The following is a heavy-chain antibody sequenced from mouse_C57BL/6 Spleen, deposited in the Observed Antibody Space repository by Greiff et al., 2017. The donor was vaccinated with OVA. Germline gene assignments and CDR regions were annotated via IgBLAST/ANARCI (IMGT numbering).Heavy chain of an antibody. CDR2: IYPRSGNT. CDR3: ARGGDYDYDGDYYAMDY. CDR1: GYTFTSYG. J-gene: IGHJ4*01. D-gene: IGHD2-4*01. V-gene: IGHV1-81*01. Sequence: VQVVESGAELARPGASVKLSCKASGYTFTSYGISWVKQRTGQGLEWIGEIYPRSGNTYYNEKFKGKATLTADKSSSTAYMELRSLTSEVSAVYFGARGGDYDYDGDYYAMDYWGQGTSVTVSA.